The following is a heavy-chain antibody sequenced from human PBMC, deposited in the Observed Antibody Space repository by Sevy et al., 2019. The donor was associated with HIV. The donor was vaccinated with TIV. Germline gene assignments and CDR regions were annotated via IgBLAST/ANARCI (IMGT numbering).Heavy chain of an antibody. CDR2: ISYEGSNE. V-gene: IGHV3-30*04. CDR3: ARSSAASITMDTGGLDF. D-gene: IGHD5-18*01. J-gene: IGHJ4*02. Sequence: GGSLRLSCAASTFTFGHYAMHWVRQAPGKGLQWVAGISYEGSNEYYTDSVKGRFTISRDNSRNTLYLQMNSLRKEDTALYYCARSSAASITMDTGGLDFWGQGTLVTVSS. CDR1: TFTFGHYA.